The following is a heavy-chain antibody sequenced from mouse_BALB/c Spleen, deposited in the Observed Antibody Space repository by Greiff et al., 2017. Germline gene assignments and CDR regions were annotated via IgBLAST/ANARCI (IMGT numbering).Heavy chain of an antibody. V-gene: IGHV1-69*02. J-gene: IGHJ4*01. D-gene: IGHD2-10*02. CDR1: GYTFTSYW. CDR3: ARSGYGKGAMDY. CDR2: IDPSDSYT. Sequence: QVHVKQPGAELVKPGASVKLSCKASGYTFTSYWMHWVKQRPGQGLEWIGEIDPSDSYTNYNQKFKGKATLTVDKSSSTAYMQLSSLTSEDSAVYYCARSGYGKGAMDYWGQGTSVTVSS.